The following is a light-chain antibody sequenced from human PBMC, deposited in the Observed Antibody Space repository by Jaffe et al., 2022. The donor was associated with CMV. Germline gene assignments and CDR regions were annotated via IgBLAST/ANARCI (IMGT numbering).Light chain of an antibody. CDR2: GAS. J-gene: IGKJ4*01. CDR1: QSVSSN. Sequence: EIVMTQSPATLSVSPGERATLSCGASQSVSSNLAWYQQKPGQAPRLLIYGASTRATGIPASFSGSGSGTEFTLTISSLQSEDFAVYYCQQYNRWPLTFGGGTKVEIK. CDR3: QQYNRWPLT. V-gene: IGKV3-15*01.